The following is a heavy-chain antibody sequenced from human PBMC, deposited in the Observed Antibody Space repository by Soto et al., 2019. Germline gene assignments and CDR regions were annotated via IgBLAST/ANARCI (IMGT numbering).Heavy chain of an antibody. CDR3: ARDDPILSTINIES. CDR1: GYTFSSFG. CDR2: ISAYDGNT. J-gene: IGHJ5*01. Sequence: ASVKVSCNASGYTFSSFGISGVRQAPGHGLEWMGWISAYDGNTHYAQRLQGRVTLTTDTATNTVYMELRSVTSYDKAGYFGARDDPILSTINIESWGQRTQVTVSS. V-gene: IGHV1-18*01. D-gene: IGHD4-4*01.